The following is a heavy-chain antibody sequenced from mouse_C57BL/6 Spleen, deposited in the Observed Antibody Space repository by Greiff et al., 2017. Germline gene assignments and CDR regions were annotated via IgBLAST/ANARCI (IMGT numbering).Heavy chain of an antibody. CDR1: GFNIKDDY. V-gene: IGHV14-4*01. Sequence: EVQLQQSGAELVRPGASVKLSCTASGFNIKDDYMHWVKQRPEQGLEWIGWIDPENGDTEYASKFQGKATITADTSSNTAYLQLSSLTSEDTAVYYCTSYDGSLYAMDYWGQGTSVTVSS. D-gene: IGHD2-3*01. CDR3: TSYDGSLYAMDY. CDR2: IDPENGDT. J-gene: IGHJ4*01.